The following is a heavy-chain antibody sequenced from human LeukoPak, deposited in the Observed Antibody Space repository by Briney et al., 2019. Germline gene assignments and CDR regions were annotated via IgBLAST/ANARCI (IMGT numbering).Heavy chain of an antibody. Sequence: TGGSLRLSCAASGFTFSSYEMNWVRQAPGKGLEWASYISSSGSTIYYADSVKGRFTISRDNAKNSLYLQMNSLRAEDTAVYYCARVGWGYYDSSGYYYVGAFDIWGQGTMVTVSS. CDR1: GFTFSSYE. V-gene: IGHV3-48*03. CDR2: ISSSGSTI. CDR3: ARVGWGYYDSSGYYYVGAFDI. J-gene: IGHJ3*02. D-gene: IGHD3-22*01.